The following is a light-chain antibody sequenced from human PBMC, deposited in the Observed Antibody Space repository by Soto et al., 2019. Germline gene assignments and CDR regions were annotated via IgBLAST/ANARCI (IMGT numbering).Light chain of an antibody. CDR3: QQYNNWPFT. V-gene: IGKV3-15*01. CDR2: GAS. Sequence: LTQSPLPLYVYPGERATRSSVASQSFNSNLAWYQQKPGQAPRLLIYGASTRATGIPASFIGNGSGTEFTLTASSLQPEDFAVYYCQQYNNWPFTFGPGTKVDIK. CDR1: QSFNSN. J-gene: IGKJ3*01.